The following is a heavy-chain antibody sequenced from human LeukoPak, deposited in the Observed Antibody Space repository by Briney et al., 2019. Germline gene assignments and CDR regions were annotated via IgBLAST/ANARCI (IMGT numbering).Heavy chain of an antibody. J-gene: IGHJ4*02. V-gene: IGHV1-8*01. D-gene: IGHD2-15*01. CDR2: MNPNSGNT. CDR3: ARGGLCSGGSCYDFDY. Sequence: ASVKVPCKASGYTFTSYDINWVRQATGQGLEWMGWMNPNSGNTGYAQKFQGRVTMTRNTSISTAYMELSSLRSEDTAVYYCARGGLCSGGSCYDFDYRGQGTLVTVSS. CDR1: GYTFTSYD.